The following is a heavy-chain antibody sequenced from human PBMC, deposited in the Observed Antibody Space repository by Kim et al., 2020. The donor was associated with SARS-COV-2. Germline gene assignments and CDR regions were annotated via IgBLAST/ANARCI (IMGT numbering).Heavy chain of an antibody. CDR3: VRYAENLNNYDSRWGMDD. J-gene: IGHJ6*02. CDR2: ISGTGGLK. V-gene: IGHV3-23*01. D-gene: IGHD3-22*01. Sequence: GGSLRLSCAASGFTFSSYGMSWVRQAPGERLEWVSAISGTGGLKYYADSVKGRFTISRDNAENTLYLQMNSLRAEDTAVYYCVRYAENLNNYDSRWGMDDWGQGTTVTVSS. CDR1: GFTFSSYG.